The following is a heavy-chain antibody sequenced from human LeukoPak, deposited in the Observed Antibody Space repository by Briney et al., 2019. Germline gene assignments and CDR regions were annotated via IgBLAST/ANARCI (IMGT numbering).Heavy chain of an antibody. CDR3: ARVAKQKYYDILTAEWGTYYFDY. V-gene: IGHV3-21*01. D-gene: IGHD3-9*01. J-gene: IGHJ4*02. CDR2: ISSSSSYI. CDR1: GFTFSSYS. Sequence: GGSLRLSCAASGFTFSSYSMNWVRQAPGKGLEWVSSISSSSSYIYYADSVKGRFTISRDNAKNSLYLQMNSLRAEDTAVYYCARVAKQKYYDILTAEWGTYYFDYWGQGTLVTVSS.